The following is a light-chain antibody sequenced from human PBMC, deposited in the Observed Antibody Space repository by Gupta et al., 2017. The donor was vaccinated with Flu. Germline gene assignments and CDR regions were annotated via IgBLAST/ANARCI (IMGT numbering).Light chain of an antibody. Sequence: PASLSASAGDRVTFSCRASQSVSSYLDWYQQKPGQAPKLLIYGASSMDSGVPARFSGSGSGTDFTLTISSLQSEDFATYYCQQKNSSPGTFGQGTQVEIK. CDR2: GAS. CDR1: QSVSSY. J-gene: IGKJ1*01. CDR3: QQKNSSPGT. V-gene: IGKV3-15*01.